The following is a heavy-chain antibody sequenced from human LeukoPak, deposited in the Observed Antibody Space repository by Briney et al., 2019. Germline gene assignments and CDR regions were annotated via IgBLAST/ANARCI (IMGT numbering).Heavy chain of an antibody. J-gene: IGHJ4*02. CDR1: GYSISSGYY. Sequence: PSETLSLTCTVSGYSISSGYYWGWIRQPPGKGLEWIGSIYHSGSTYYNPSLKSRVTISVDTSKNQFSLKLSSVTAADTAVYYCARRGGYCSSTSCYGPFYWGQGTLVTVPS. CDR3: ARRGGYCSSTSCYGPFY. D-gene: IGHD2-2*01. V-gene: IGHV4-38-2*02. CDR2: IYHSGST.